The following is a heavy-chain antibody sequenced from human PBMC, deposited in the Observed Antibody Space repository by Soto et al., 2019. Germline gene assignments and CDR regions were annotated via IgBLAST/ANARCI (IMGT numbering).Heavy chain of an antibody. Sequence: TLSLTCTVSGGSISSGGYYWSWIRQHPGKGLEWIGYIYYSGSTYYNPSLKSRVTISVDTSKNQFSLKLSSVTAADTAVYYCARVSRRYCSGGSCTGPAFDIWGQGTMVTVSS. D-gene: IGHD2-15*01. CDR2: IYYSGST. CDR1: GGSISSGGYY. J-gene: IGHJ3*02. V-gene: IGHV4-31*03. CDR3: ARVSRRYCSGGSCTGPAFDI.